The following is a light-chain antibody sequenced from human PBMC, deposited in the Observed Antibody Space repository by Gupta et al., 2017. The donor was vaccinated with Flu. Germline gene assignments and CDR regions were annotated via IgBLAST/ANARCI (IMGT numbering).Light chain of an antibody. Sequence: PGTLSLSPGETATLSCRASESVNKDLAWHQQKPGQAPRLLIYEASNRATGTPARFSGSGSGTDFTLTISSLDPEDFAVYYCQQRINCPGTFGQGTKLEIK. J-gene: IGKJ2*02. CDR2: EAS. CDR1: ESVNKD. CDR3: QQRINCPGT. V-gene: IGKV3-11*01.